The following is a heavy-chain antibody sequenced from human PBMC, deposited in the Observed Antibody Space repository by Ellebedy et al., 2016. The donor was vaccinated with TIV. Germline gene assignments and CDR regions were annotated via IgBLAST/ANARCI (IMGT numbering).Heavy chain of an antibody. V-gene: IGHV3-49*03. CDR3: TSHLSSGWSTFQH. CDR2: IRSKAYGGTT. D-gene: IGHD6-19*01. J-gene: IGHJ1*01. Sequence: GGSLRLSCTASGFTFGDYAMRRFRQAPGKGLEWVGFIRSKAYGGTTEYAASVKGRFTISRDDSKSIAYLQMSSLKTEDTAVYYCTSHLSSGWSTFQHWGQGTLVTVSS. CDR1: GFTFGDYA.